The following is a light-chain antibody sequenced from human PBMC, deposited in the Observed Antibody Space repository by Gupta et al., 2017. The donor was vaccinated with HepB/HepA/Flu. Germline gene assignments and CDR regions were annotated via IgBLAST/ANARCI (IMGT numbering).Light chain of an antibody. CDR2: STN. Sequence: QTVVTQEPSFSVSPGGTVTLTCGLSSGSVSTSYYPSWYQQTPGQAPRTLIYSTNTRSSGVPDRFSGSIRGNKAALTITGAQADDESDYYCVLYMGSGIRFGGGTKLTVL. V-gene: IGLV8-61*01. CDR1: SGSVSTSYY. J-gene: IGLJ3*02. CDR3: VLYMGSGIR.